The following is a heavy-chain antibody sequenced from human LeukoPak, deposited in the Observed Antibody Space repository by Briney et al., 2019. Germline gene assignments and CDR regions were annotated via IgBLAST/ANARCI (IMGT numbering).Heavy chain of an antibody. CDR1: GFTFSDYG. D-gene: IGHD2-15*01. J-gene: IGHJ4*02. CDR3: VQPTRGSGGSFLFDY. V-gene: IGHV3-33*06. Sequence: PGGSLRLSCAASGFTFSDYGMHWVRQAPGKVLEWVAVIWNDGSYAYYADSVKGRFTISRDNSKNTLYLQMNSLRAEDTGLYSCVQPTRGSGGSFLFDYWGQGTLVAVSS. CDR2: IWNDGSYA.